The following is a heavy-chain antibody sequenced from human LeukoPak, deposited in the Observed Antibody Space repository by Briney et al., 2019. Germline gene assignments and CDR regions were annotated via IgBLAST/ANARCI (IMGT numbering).Heavy chain of an antibody. CDR1: GGSVNSNY. D-gene: IGHD6-25*01. CDR3: ARQNPPGSKKGWFDP. J-gene: IGHJ5*02. CDR2: IYYNGIT. Sequence: SETLSLTCTVSGGSVNSNYWTWIRQPAGKGMEWIACIYYNGITNYKSSLESRLTISVDTSKNQFSLRLRSVTAADTAVYYCARQNPPGSKKGWFDPWGQGTLVTVSS. V-gene: IGHV4-59*08.